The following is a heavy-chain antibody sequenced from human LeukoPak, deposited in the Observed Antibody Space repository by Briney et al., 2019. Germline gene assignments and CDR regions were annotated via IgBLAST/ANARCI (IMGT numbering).Heavy chain of an antibody. J-gene: IGHJ4*02. Sequence: SETLSLTCTVSGGSISSYYWSWIRQPPGKGLEWIGYIYYSGSTNYNPSLKSRVTISVDTSKNQFSLKLSSVTAADTAVYYCARSSGWPFDYWGQGTLVTVSS. CDR3: ARSSGWPFDY. D-gene: IGHD6-19*01. V-gene: IGHV4-59*01. CDR2: IYYSGST. CDR1: GGSISSYY.